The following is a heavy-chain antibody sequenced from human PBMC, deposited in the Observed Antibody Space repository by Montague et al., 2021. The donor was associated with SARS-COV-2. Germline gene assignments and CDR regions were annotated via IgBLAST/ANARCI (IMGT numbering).Heavy chain of an antibody. Sequence: CAISGDSVSSNSAAWNWIRQSPSRGLEWLGRTYYRSKWYNDYAVXVKSRRTINPYTSKNQFSLQLNSVTPEDTALYYCASGRMVPYSSSWTTLYYYYGMDVWGQGTTVTVSS. CDR1: GDSVSSNSAA. D-gene: IGHD6-13*01. CDR3: ASGRMVPYSSSWTTLYYYYGMDV. CDR2: TYYRSKWYN. J-gene: IGHJ6*02. V-gene: IGHV6-1*01.